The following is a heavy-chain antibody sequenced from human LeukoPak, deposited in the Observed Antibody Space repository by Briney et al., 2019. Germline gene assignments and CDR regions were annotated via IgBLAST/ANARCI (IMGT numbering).Heavy chain of an antibody. CDR1: GFTFSNYW. CDR2: ISYDGSNK. J-gene: IGHJ6*03. D-gene: IGHD3-3*01. Sequence: GGSLRLSCAASGFTFSNYWMSWVRQAPGKGLEWVAVISYDGSNKYYADSVKGRFTISRDNSKNTLYLQMNSLRAEDTAVYYCARDPQLRFLEWLSADYYYYYMDVWGKGTTVTVPS. CDR3: ARDPQLRFLEWLSADYYYYYMDV. V-gene: IGHV3-30-3*01.